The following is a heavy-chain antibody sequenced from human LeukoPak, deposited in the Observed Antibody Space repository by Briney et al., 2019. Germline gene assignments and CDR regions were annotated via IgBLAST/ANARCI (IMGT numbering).Heavy chain of an antibody. J-gene: IGHJ1*01. CDR2: FDLEDGET. V-gene: IGHV1-24*01. CDR3: ATQQLVRFVLRFQH. CDR1: GYTLTELS. D-gene: IGHD6-13*01. Sequence: SVTVSCKVSGYTLTELSMHWVRQAPGKGLEWVGRFDLEDGETIYSQKFQGRVTMTEDTSTNTAYMELSSLRSEDTAVYYCATQQLVRFVLRFQHWGQGTLVTVSS.